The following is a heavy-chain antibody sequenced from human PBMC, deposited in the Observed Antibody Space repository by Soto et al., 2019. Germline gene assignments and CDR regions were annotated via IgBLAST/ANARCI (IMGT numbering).Heavy chain of an antibody. CDR1: GGTITSTSYY. Sequence: PSETLSLTCAVSGGTITSTSYYWGWIRQPPGKGLEWIGSIYYSGTTHYNPSLKSRVTISLDTSKKQLSLKLSSVIAADTAVYYCARMPYNLNYPGVVDHWGQGTLVTVSS. CDR2: IYYSGTT. CDR3: ARMPYNLNYPGVVDH. D-gene: IGHD1-7*01. V-gene: IGHV4-39*01. J-gene: IGHJ4*02.